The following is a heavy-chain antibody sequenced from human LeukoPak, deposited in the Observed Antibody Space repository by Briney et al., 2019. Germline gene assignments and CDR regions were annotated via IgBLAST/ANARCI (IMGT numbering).Heavy chain of an antibody. D-gene: IGHD3-10*01. J-gene: IGHJ4*02. CDR2: ISGRGGST. CDR1: GFTFSSYA. Sequence: GGSLRLSCAASGFTFSSYAMSWVRQAPGKGLEWVSAISGRGGSTYYADSVKGRFTISRDNSKNTLYLQMNSLRAEDTAVYYCAKDKGASRGTYYYGSGSYYNPLDYWGQGTLVTVSS. V-gene: IGHV3-23*01. CDR3: AKDKGASRGTYYYGSGSYYNPLDY.